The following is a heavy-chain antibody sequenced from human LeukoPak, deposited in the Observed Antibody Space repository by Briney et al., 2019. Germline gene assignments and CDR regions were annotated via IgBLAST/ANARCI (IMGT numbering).Heavy chain of an antibody. CDR2: IIPLLDRT. CDR3: ARQQNMVRGMKTDY. J-gene: IGHJ4*02. CDR1: GGSFTSYA. V-gene: IGHV1-69*10. Sequence: SVKVSCKASGGSFTSYAISWIRQAPGQGLEWVGGIIPLLDRTTYAPGFQGRVTITADKATSTAYMELSGLTSEDTAVYYCARQQNMVRGMKTDYWGQGTLVTVSS. D-gene: IGHD3-10*01.